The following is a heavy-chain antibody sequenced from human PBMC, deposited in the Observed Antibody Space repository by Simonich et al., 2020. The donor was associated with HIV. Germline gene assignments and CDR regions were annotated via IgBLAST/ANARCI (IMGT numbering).Heavy chain of an antibody. CDR3: ARDGGVLNY. CDR1: GFTFTGYS. D-gene: IGHD2-8*02. CDR2: ISSSSSSI. Sequence: EVQLMESGGGLVQPGGSLRLSCAASGFTFTGYSMNWVRQAPWKGLEWISYISSSSSSIYYADSVKGRFTISRDNAKNSLYLQMNSLRAEDTAVYYCARDGGVLNYWGQGALVTVSS. J-gene: IGHJ4*02. V-gene: IGHV3-48*01.